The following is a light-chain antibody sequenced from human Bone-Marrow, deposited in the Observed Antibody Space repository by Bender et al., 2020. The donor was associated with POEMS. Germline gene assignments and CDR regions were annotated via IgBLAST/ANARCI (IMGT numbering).Light chain of an antibody. CDR2: QDT. CDR1: KLGHKY. CDR3: QAWASGAYV. V-gene: IGLV3-1*01. J-gene: IGLJ1*01. Sequence: SYEVTQPPSVSVSPGQTATITCSGDKLGHKYVSWYQQKPGQSPVLVISQDTKRPSGISERFSGSNSGNTATLTISGTQAMDEADYYCQAWASGAYVFGTGTTVTVL.